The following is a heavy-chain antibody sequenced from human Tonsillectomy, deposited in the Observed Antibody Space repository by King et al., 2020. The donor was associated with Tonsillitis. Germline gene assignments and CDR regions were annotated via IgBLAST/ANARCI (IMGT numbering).Heavy chain of an antibody. CDR1: GYIFTDYY. CDR2: INPNSGDT. Sequence: QLVQSGAEVKKPGASVKVSCEASGYIFTDYYVHWVRQAPQQGLEWMGWINPNSGDTNYAQKFQGRGTMTRDTSISTVYLELSSLKSDDTSVYYCSRVPNSYDSSGYYPNYYFDHRGQGTLVTVSS. CDR3: SRVPNSYDSSGYYPNYYFDH. V-gene: IGHV1-2*02. J-gene: IGHJ4*02. D-gene: IGHD3-22*01.